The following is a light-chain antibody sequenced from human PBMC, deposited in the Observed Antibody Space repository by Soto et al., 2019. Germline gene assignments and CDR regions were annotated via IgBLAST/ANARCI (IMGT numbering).Light chain of an antibody. CDR3: QQYESYSPFT. CDR1: ESIGTW. J-gene: IGKJ3*01. V-gene: IGKV1-5*03. CDR2: KGS. Sequence: DIQMTQSPSTLSASVGDRVTITCRASESIGTWLAWYQQKPGKAPKLLIYKGSTLQRGVPSRFTGSGSGTEFTLTIGSVQPDDFATYYCQQYESYSPFTFGPGTTVDVK.